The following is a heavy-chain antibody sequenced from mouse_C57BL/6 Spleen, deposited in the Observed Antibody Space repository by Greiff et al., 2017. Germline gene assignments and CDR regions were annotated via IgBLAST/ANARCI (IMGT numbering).Heavy chain of an antibody. CDR3: ARDDVLFDY. CDR2: INPNNGGT. V-gene: IGHV1-26*01. Sequence: EVQLQQSGPELVKPGASVKISCKASGYTFTDYYMNWVKQSHGKSLEWIGDINPNNGGTSYNQKFKGKATLTVDKSSSTAYMELRSLTSEDSAVYYCARDDVLFDYWGQGTTLTVSS. J-gene: IGHJ2*01. CDR1: GYTFTDYY.